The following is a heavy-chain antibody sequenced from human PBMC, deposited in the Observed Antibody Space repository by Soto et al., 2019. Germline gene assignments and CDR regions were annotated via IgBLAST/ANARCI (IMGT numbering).Heavy chain of an antibody. Sequence: SGPTLVNPTQTLTLTCTFSGFSLGTTSGMSVSWIRQPPGKALEWLALIDGDDDRYYSTSLKTRLTISRDTSKNQVVLTMTNMDPVDTATYYCARTSALPLGYPHGMDVWGQGTTVTVSS. D-gene: IGHD7-27*01. J-gene: IGHJ6*02. V-gene: IGHV2-70*13. CDR1: GFSLGTTSGMS. CDR2: IDGDDDR. CDR3: ARTSALPLGYPHGMDV.